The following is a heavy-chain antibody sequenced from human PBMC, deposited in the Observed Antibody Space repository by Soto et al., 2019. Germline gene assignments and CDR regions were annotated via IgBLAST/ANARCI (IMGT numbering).Heavy chain of an antibody. Sequence: SETLSLTCAVYGGSFSGYYWSWIRQPPGKGLEWIGELNHSGSTNYNPSLKSRVTISVDTSKNQFSLKLSSVTAADTAVYYCARGRSGASWVYYYYGMDVWGQGTTVTVSS. D-gene: IGHD2-2*01. J-gene: IGHJ6*02. CDR1: GGSFSGYY. CDR3: ARGRSGASWVYYYYGMDV. V-gene: IGHV4-34*01. CDR2: LNHSGST.